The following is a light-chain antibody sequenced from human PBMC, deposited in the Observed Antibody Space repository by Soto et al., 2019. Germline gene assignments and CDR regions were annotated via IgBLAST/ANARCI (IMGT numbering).Light chain of an antibody. Sequence: DIQMTKSPSSLSASVGDRVTITCRTSQPISDYLNWYQQKPGKAPTLLIYTTSNLQSGVPSRFSGSGSATHFTLTISSLQPEDFATYYCQQHYNTPRTFGQGTKVEI. CDR3: QQHYNTPRT. CDR2: TTS. J-gene: IGKJ1*01. V-gene: IGKV1-39*01. CDR1: QPISDY.